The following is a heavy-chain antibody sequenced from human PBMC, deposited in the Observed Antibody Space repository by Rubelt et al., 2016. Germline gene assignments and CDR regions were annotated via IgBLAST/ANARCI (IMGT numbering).Heavy chain of an antibody. CDR1: GGSFSGFY. CDR3: ARGGKQQLGPYYYVMDV. Sequence: QVQLQQWGAGLLKPSETLSFTCAVYGGSFSGFYWTWIRQSPGEGLEWIGEIDHSGDTNYNPSLKSRVTISVDTSKNQFSLQLGSGTAAETAVYYCARGGKQQLGPYYYVMDVLGQGTTVTVSS. V-gene: IGHV4-34*01. J-gene: IGHJ6*02. CDR2: IDHSGDT. D-gene: IGHD6-13*01.